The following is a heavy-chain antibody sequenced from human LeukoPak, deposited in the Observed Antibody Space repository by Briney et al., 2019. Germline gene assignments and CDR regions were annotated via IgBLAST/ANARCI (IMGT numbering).Heavy chain of an antibody. J-gene: IGHJ6*03. CDR1: GGSISSGSYY. V-gene: IGHV4-61*02. Sequence: SQTLSLTCTVSGGSISSGSYYWSWIRQPAGKGLGWIGRIYTSGSTNYNPSLKSRVTISVDTSKNQFSLKLSSVTAADTAVYYCARGYCSSTSCYTGYYYYMDVWGKGTTVTVSS. D-gene: IGHD2-2*02. CDR3: ARGYCSSTSCYTGYYYYMDV. CDR2: IYTSGST.